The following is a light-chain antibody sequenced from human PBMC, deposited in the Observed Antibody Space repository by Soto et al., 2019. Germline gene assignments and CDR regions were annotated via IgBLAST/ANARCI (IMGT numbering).Light chain of an antibody. J-gene: IGKJ5*01. CDR1: QSVSIY. V-gene: IGKV3-11*01. CDR2: DAS. Sequence: EIVLVQSPATLSLSPGERATLSCRASQSVSIYLAWYQQKPGQAPRLLIYDASNRATGSTARFSVSVSGTDFALTVSSLDPEGCAVYYCQQRSNWHQKITLGQGTRLESK. CDR3: QQRSNWHQKIT.